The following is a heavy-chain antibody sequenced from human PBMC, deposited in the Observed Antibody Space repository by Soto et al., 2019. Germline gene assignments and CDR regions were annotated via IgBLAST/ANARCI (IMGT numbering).Heavy chain of an antibody. Sequence: ASVKVSCKASGYTFTSYGISWVRQAPGQGLEWMGWISAYNGNTNYAQKLQGRVTMTTDTSTSTAYMELRSLRSDDTAVYYCAPVIGSAYSSSWYWFDPWGQGTLVTVSS. CDR3: APVIGSAYSSSWYWFDP. CDR2: ISAYNGNT. D-gene: IGHD6-13*01. CDR1: GYTFTSYG. J-gene: IGHJ5*02. V-gene: IGHV1-18*04.